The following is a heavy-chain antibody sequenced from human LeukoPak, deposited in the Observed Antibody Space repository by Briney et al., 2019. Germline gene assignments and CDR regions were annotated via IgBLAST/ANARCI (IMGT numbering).Heavy chain of an antibody. CDR2: FDPEGGET. D-gene: IGHD3-10*01. V-gene: IGHV1-24*01. J-gene: IGHJ5*02. CDR1: GYTLTELS. CDR3: ATFDIHAMVQAPGWFDP. Sequence: ASVKVSCKVSGYTLTELSMHWVRQAPGKGLEWMGGFDPEGGETIYAQKFQGRVTMTEDTSTDTAYMELSSLRSEDTAVYYCATFDIHAMVQAPGWFDPWGQGTLVTVSS.